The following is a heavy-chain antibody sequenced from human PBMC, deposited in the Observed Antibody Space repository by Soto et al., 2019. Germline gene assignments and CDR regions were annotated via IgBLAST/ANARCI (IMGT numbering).Heavy chain of an antibody. D-gene: IGHD5-12*01. CDR3: ERGPPYVDRGHTGHTYYYYYMDV. Sequence: SETLSLTCAVYGGSFSGYYWSWIRQPPGKGLEWIGEINHSGSTNYNPSLKSRVTISVDTSKNQFSLKLSSVTAAHTAVYYSERGPPYVDRGHTGHTYYYYYMDVWAKGTTVTVSS. CDR2: INHSGST. CDR1: GGSFSGYY. J-gene: IGHJ6*03. V-gene: IGHV4-34*01.